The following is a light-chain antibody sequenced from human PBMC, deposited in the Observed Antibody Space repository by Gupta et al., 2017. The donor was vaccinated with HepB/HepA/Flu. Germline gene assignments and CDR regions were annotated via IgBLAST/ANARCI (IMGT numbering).Light chain of an antibody. CDR3: IQGLQTPYT. CDR1: QNLMHFTGYNF. CDR2: LGS. Sequence: DIVMTQSPLSLPVTPGEPASISCRSSQNLMHFTGYNFLDWYLQKPGQSKQLLISLGSSRASGVPDRFSGSGLGTDVTLEISRVAAEDVGVYYCIQGLQTPYTFGQGTKLEI. V-gene: IGKV2-28*01. J-gene: IGKJ2*01.